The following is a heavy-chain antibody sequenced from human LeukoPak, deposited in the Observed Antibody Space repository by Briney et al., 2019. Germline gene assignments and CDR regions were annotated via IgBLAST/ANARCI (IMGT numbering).Heavy chain of an antibody. D-gene: IGHD3-10*01. J-gene: IGHJ4*02. V-gene: IGHV3-7*01. CDR1: GFTFSTYW. CDR2: IKQDGSEK. CDR3: ARDQVGGSGSYIDY. Sequence: GGSLRLSCAASGFTFSTYWMSWVRQAPGKGLEWVANIKQDGSEKYYVDSVKGRFTISRDNSKNTLYLQMNSLRAEDTAVYYCARDQVGGSGSYIDYWGQGTLVTVSS.